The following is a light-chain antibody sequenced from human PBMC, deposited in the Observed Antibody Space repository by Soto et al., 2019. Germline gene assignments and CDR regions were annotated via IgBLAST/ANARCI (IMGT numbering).Light chain of an antibody. CDR1: QGIMNY. J-gene: IGKJ3*01. CDR3: QKYSSVPV. CDR2: AAS. V-gene: IGKV1-27*01. Sequence: DIQMTQSPTSLSASVGDRVTITCRASQGIMNYVAWYQQIPGKAPKLLIYAASTLQSGVPSRFSGSGSGTDFTLTINGLQPEDVATYSCQKYSSVPVFGPGTKVEIK.